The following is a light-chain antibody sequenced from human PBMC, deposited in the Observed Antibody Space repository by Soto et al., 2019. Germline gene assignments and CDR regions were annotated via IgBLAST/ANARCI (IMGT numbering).Light chain of an antibody. J-gene: IGKJ2*01. CDR2: GAS. Sequence: EIVMTQSPAILSVSPGEGATLSCRASQSLGIHLAWYQQKPGQAPRLLIYGASTRATGIPVRFSGSGSGTEFTHTISSLQPEDLAVYFCQQYNNWPQTFGQGAKLHIK. V-gene: IGKV3-15*01. CDR1: QSLGIH. CDR3: QQYNNWPQT.